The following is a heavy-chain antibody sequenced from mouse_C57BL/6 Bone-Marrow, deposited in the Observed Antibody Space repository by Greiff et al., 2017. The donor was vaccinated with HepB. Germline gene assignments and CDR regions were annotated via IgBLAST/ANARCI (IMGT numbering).Heavy chain of an antibody. CDR3: ARRPLYYDYDDAMDY. J-gene: IGHJ4*01. CDR2: IDPSDSET. D-gene: IGHD2-4*01. CDR1: GYTFTSYW. V-gene: IGHV1-52*01. Sequence: VQLQQPGAELVRPGSSVKLSCKASGYTFTSYWMHWVKQRPIQGLEWIGNIDPSDSETHYNQKFKDKATLTVYKSSSTAYMQLSSLTSEDSAVYYCARRPLYYDYDDAMDYWGQGTSVTVSS.